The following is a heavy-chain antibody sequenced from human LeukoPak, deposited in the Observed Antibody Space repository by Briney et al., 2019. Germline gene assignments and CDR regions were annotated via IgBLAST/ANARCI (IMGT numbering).Heavy chain of an antibody. J-gene: IGHJ4*02. Sequence: PGGSLRLSCAASGSTFRRNAMHWVRQAPGKGLEWVAVMSFDGSKTYYADSVKGRFTISRDNSKNTVFLQMNSLRPEDTAVYYCARVTLGYSSHEDPDLVYYFDYWGQGTLVTVSS. CDR2: MSFDGSKT. V-gene: IGHV3-30*04. CDR1: GSTFRRNA. CDR3: ARVTLGYSSHEDPDLVYYFDY. D-gene: IGHD2-15*01.